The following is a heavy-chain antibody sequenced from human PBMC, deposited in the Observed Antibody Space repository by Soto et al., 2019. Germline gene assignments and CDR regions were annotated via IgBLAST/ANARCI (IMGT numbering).Heavy chain of an antibody. J-gene: IGHJ4*02. CDR2: MYHSGST. V-gene: IGHV4-38-2*01. Sequence: SETLSLTCAVSGFSISRDYYWGWIRQPPGKGLEWIAAMYHSGSTYYNPSLRVRVTMSVDTLRNQFSLRLGSMTAADTAVYYCARLFNWDYQGPIEYWGQGSLVTV. D-gene: IGHD1-7*01. CDR3: ARLFNWDYQGPIEY. CDR1: GFSISRDYY.